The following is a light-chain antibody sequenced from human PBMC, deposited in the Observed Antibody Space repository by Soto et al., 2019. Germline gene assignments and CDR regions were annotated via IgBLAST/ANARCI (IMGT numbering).Light chain of an antibody. V-gene: IGLV2-14*01. CDR3: SSYTSNSTRV. CDR2: DVS. Sequence: QSALTQPASVSGARGQSITIACSGTNSDVGGSNYVSWYQQYPDKAPKLMIYDVSNRPSGVSSRFSGSKSGNTASLTISGLQAEDEADYYCSSYTSNSTRVFGTGTKVTVL. CDR1: NSDVGGSNY. J-gene: IGLJ1*01.